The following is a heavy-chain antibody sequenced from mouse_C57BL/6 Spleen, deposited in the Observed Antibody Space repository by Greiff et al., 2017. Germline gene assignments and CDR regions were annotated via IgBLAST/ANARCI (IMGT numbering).Heavy chain of an antibody. V-gene: IGHV1-50*01. J-gene: IGHJ4*01. Sequence: QVQLKQPGAELVKPGASVKLSCKASGYTFTSYWMQWVKQRPGQGLEWIGEIDPSDSYTNYNQKFKGKATLTVDTSSSTAYMQLSSLTSEDSAVYYCARGGYYDYFYAMDYWGQGTSVTVSS. CDR3: ARGGYYDYFYAMDY. D-gene: IGHD2-4*01. CDR1: GYTFTSYW. CDR2: IDPSDSYT.